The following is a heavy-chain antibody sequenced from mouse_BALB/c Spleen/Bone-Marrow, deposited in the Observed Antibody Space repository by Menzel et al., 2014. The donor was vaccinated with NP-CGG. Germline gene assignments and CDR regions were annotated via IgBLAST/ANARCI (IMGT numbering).Heavy chain of an antibody. CDR2: IAPGSGST. D-gene: IGHD1-1*01. CDR3: ARSYYGRAMDY. Sequence: DLVKPGASVKLSCKASGYTFTSYCINWIKQRPGQGLERIGRIAPGSGSTYYDEMFKGKATLTVDASSSTAYVQLRSLASEDSAVYFCARSYYGRAMDYWGQGTSVTVSS. J-gene: IGHJ4*01. V-gene: IGHV1S41*01. CDR1: GYTFTSYC.